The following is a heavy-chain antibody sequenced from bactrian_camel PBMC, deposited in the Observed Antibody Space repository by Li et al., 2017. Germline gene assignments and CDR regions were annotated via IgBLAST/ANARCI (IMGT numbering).Heavy chain of an antibody. D-gene: IGHD2*01. CDR2: VTRESLA. J-gene: IGHJ4*01. CDR1: GLAFSTFG. CDR3: AARRDTRAACHFTRFDYPY. V-gene: IGHV3S10*01. Sequence: LVESGGGLVQPGGSLRLSCVTSGLAFSTFGMNWVRQVPGKGLEWVSRVTRESLAFYQHSVKGRFTISQDNTKNTVFLQMNDLKPEDTGRYFCAARRDTRAACHFTRFDYPYWGQGTQVTVS.